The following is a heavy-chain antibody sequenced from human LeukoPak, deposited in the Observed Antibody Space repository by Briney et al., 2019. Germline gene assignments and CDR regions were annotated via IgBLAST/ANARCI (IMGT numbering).Heavy chain of an antibody. CDR2: IKQDGSDI. V-gene: IGHV3-7*04. CDR3: ARARYGSGGYFFDF. CDR1: GFNFNSYW. J-gene: IGHJ4*02. D-gene: IGHD3-10*01. Sequence: GGSLRLSCAASGFNFNSYWMSWVRQAPGKGLECVANIKQDGSDIYFVESVKGRFTISRDNAKNSLYLQMNSLRGEDTAVYYCARARYGSGGYFFDFWGQGTLVTVSS.